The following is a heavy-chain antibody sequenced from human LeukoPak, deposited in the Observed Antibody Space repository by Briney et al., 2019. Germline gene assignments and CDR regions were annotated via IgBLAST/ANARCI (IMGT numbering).Heavy chain of an antibody. CDR3: ARGGSSYYNWFDP. D-gene: IGHD6-13*01. J-gene: IGHJ5*02. V-gene: IGHV3-21*01. CDR2: ISSSSSYI. Sequence: GGSLRLSCAASGFTFSSYSMNWVRQAPGKGLEWVSSISSSSSYIYYADSVKGRFTISRDNAKNSLYLQMNSLRAEDTAVYYCARGGSSYYNWFDPWGQGTLVTVSS. CDR1: GFTFSSYS.